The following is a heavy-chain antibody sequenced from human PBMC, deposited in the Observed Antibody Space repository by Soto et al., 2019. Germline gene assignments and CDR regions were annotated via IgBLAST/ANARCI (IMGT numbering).Heavy chain of an antibody. CDR1: AFTLSAYD. CDR3: ARAYSGRLPRRADYYYAMDV. D-gene: IGHD2-15*01. V-gene: IGHV3-13*05. Sequence: EVQLVESGGDVVQPGGSLRLSCAASAFTLSAYDMHWVRQPNGKGLEWVSALGAADDPYYLGSVKGRFTISRENAKNSLYLKMNNLRAGDTAVYYCARAYSGRLPRRADYYYAMDVWGQGTTVTVSS. CDR2: LGAADDP. J-gene: IGHJ6*02.